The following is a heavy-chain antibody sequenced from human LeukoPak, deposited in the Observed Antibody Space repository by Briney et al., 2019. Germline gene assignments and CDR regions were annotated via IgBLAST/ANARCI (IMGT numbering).Heavy chain of an antibody. CDR3: ARGRIVVVPAAIYSYYYYMDV. CDR2: IYYSGST. J-gene: IGHJ6*03. V-gene: IGHV4-59*01. D-gene: IGHD2-2*01. Sequence: PSETLSLTCTVSGGSISSYYWSWIRQPPGKGLEWIGYIYYSGSTNYNPSLKSRVTISVDASKNQFSLKLSSVTAADTAVYYCARGRIVVVPAAIYSYYYYMDVWGKGTPVTVSS. CDR1: GGSISSYY.